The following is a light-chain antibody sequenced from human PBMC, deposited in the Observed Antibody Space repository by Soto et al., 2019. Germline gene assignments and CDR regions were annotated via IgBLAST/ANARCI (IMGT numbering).Light chain of an antibody. Sequence: ENVLTQSPGTLSLSPGERATLSCRASQSVSTPYLAWYQQKPGQAPRLLIYSTSTRASGIPDRFSGSGSGTDFPLTISRLEPEDFAVYYCQPYGSSLWTFGQGTKVEIK. CDR1: QSVSTPY. CDR2: STS. J-gene: IGKJ1*01. CDR3: QPYGSSLWT. V-gene: IGKV3-20*01.